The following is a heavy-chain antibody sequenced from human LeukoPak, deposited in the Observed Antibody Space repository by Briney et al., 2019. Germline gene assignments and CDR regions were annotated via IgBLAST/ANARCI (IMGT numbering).Heavy chain of an antibody. Sequence: ASVKVSCKASGYTFTTSDINWVRQATGQGLEWMGWMNPNTGNTGYAQRFQGRVTMTRGTSISTAYMELSSLRSEDTAVYYCARAPGYCSSTTCDKRFDPWGQGTLVTVSS. CDR2: MNPNTGNT. D-gene: IGHD2-2*02. CDR1: GYTFTTSD. V-gene: IGHV1-8*01. CDR3: ARAPGYCSSTTCDKRFDP. J-gene: IGHJ5*02.